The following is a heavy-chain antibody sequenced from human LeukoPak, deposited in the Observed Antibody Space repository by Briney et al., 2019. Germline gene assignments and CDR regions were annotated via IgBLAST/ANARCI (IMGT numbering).Heavy chain of an antibody. CDR3: ARGGMSFFFEWLYDY. J-gene: IGHJ4*02. CDR2: ISAYDGNT. Sequence: GASVKVSCKASGFTFTSYIISWVRQAPGQGLEWMGWISAYDGNTNYSQKLQGRVTMTTDTSTSTAYMELRSLRSDDTAFYYCARGGMSFFFEWLYDYWGQGTLVTVSS. V-gene: IGHV1-18*01. CDR1: GFTFTSYI. D-gene: IGHD3-3*01.